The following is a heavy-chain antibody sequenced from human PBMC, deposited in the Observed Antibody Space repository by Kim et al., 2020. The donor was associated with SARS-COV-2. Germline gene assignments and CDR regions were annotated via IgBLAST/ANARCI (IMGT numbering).Heavy chain of an antibody. D-gene: IGHD6-13*01. CDR3: ARDMNSSSWGFDY. Sequence: YADSGKCRFTISRDNSKNTLYLQMNSLRAEDTAVYYCARDMNSSSWGFDYWGQGTLVTVSS. V-gene: IGHV3-33*01. J-gene: IGHJ4*02.